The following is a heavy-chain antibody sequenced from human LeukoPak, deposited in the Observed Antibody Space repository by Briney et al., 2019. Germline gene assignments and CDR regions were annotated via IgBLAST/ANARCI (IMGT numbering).Heavy chain of an antibody. J-gene: IGHJ4*02. CDR1: GGSISSGGYS. CDR2: IYHSGST. Sequence: SETLSLTCAVSGGSISSGGYSWRWIRQPPGKGLEWIGYIYHSGSTYYNPSLKSRVTISVDRSKDQFSLKLSSVTAADTAVYYCARGDGSSYYFDYWGQGTLVTVSS. CDR3: ARGDGSSYYFDY. D-gene: IGHD6-6*01. V-gene: IGHV4-30-2*01.